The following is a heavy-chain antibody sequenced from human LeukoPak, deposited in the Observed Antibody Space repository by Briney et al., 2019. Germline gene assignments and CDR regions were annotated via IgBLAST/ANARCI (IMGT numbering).Heavy chain of an antibody. CDR2: SNPDNGFT. V-gene: IGHV1-18*01. CDR1: GYSFTTYG. CDR3: ARMLSGGPFDN. Sequence: ASLKVSCKTSGYSFTTYGITWGRQAPGRGLEWMGWSNPDNGFTKYAQKLQGRVTMTTDTSATTAYMELKSLTSDDTAVYYCARMLSGGPFDNWGQGTLVTVSS. J-gene: IGHJ4*02. D-gene: IGHD5-12*01.